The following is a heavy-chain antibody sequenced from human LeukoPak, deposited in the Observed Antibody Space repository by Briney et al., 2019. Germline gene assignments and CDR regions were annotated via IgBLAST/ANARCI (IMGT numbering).Heavy chain of an antibody. CDR3: AKAYCSSTSCYKDAFDI. CDR1: GFTFSYYV. CDR2: VRYDGSNK. J-gene: IGHJ3*02. Sequence: GGSLRLSCAASGFTFSYYVIHWVRQAPGKGLEWVAFVRYDGSNKYYADSVKGRFTISRDNSKNTLYLQMNSLRAEDTAVYYCAKAYCSSTSCYKDAFDIWGQGTMVSVSS. D-gene: IGHD2-2*02. V-gene: IGHV3-30*02.